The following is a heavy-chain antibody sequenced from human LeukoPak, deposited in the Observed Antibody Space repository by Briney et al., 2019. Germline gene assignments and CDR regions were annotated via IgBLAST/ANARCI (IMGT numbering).Heavy chain of an antibody. Sequence: GGSLRLSCAASGFTLSSYAMHWVRQAPGKGLEWVAVISYDGSIKVYAESVKGRFTISRDNSKNMLYLQMNSLRAEDTAVYYCAREYDSSGYWQLTPDYGMDVWGQGTTVTVSS. J-gene: IGHJ6*02. CDR1: GFTLSSYA. V-gene: IGHV3-30-3*01. CDR2: ISYDGSIK. CDR3: AREYDSSGYWQLTPDYGMDV. D-gene: IGHD3-22*01.